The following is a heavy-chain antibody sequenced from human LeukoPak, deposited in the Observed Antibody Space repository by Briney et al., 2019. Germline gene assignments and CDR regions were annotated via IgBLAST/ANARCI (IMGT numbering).Heavy chain of an antibody. J-gene: IGHJ4*02. CDR2: IYYSGST. D-gene: IGHD6-13*01. Sequence: PSQTLSLTCTVSGDSISSGDYYWTWIRQHPGKGLEWIGCIYYSGSTYYNLSLKSRVIISADTSKNHFPLKLSSVTAADTAVYYCARVREATIAPFFDYWGQGILVTVSS. CDR3: ARVREATIAPFFDY. CDR1: GDSISSGDYY. V-gene: IGHV4-31*03.